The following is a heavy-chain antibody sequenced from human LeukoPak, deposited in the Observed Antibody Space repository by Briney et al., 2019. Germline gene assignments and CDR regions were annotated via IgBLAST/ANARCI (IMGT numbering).Heavy chain of an antibody. Sequence: ASVKVSCKASGYTFTSYGISWVRQAPGQGLEWMGWISAYNGNTNYAQKLQGRVTMTIDTSTSTAYMELRSLRSDDTAVYYCARGPYSSSWDGYYYYYMDVWGKGTTVTVSS. CDR2: ISAYNGNT. CDR3: ARGPYSSSWDGYYYYYMDV. J-gene: IGHJ6*03. D-gene: IGHD6-13*01. CDR1: GYTFTSYG. V-gene: IGHV1-18*01.